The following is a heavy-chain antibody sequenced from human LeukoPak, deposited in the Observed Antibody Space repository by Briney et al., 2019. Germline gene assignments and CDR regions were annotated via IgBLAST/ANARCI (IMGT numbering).Heavy chain of an antibody. Sequence: GGSLRLSCAASGFTFSSYAMHWVRQAPGKGLEWVAVISYDGSNKYYADSVKGRFTISRDNSKNTLYLQMNSLRAEDTAVYYCARGDMVVVVTAIRDYYGMDVWGQGTTVTVSS. CDR2: ISYDGSNK. CDR3: ARGDMVVVVTAIRDYYGMDV. V-gene: IGHV3-30-3*01. J-gene: IGHJ6*02. D-gene: IGHD2-21*02. CDR1: GFTFSSYA.